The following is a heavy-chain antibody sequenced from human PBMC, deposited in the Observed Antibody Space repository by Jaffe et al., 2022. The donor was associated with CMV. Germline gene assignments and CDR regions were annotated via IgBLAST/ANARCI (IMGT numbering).Heavy chain of an antibody. CDR3: ANSGIAAAAYGGEYFQH. CDR1: GGSISSSSYY. J-gene: IGHJ1*01. CDR2: IYYSGST. D-gene: IGHD6-13*01. V-gene: IGHV4-39*01. Sequence: QLQLQESGPGLVKPSETLSLTCTVSGGSISSSSYYWGWIRQPPGKGLEWIGSIYYSGSTYYNPSLKSRVTISVDTSKNQFSLKLSSVTAADTAVYYCANSGIAAAAYGGEYFQHWGQGTLVTVSS.